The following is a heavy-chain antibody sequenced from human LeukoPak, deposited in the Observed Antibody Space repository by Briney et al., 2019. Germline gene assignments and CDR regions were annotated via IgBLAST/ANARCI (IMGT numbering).Heavy chain of an antibody. CDR1: GSTFSDYY. CDR3: AKNLALLDY. V-gene: IGHV3-23*01. CDR2: ISGSGGNT. Sequence: GGSLRLSCAASGSTFSDYYMSWIRQAPGKGLEWVSAISGSGGNTYYADSVTGRFIISRDNSKNTLYLQMNSLRAEDTAVYYCAKNLALLDYWGQGTLVTVSS. J-gene: IGHJ4*02. D-gene: IGHD1-1*01.